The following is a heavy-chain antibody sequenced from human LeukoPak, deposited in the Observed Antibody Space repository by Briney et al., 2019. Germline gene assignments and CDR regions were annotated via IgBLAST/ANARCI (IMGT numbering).Heavy chain of an antibody. V-gene: IGHV3-74*01. D-gene: IGHD3-22*01. Sequence: GGYLRLSCAASGFTFSSYCMHWVRQAPGKGLVWVSRINSDGSSTTYADSVKGRFTISRDNSKNTLYLQMNSLRAEDTAVYYCASTYYYDSRGYSPFDYWGQGTLVTVSS. CDR3: ASTYYYDSRGYSPFDY. CDR1: GFTFSSYC. CDR2: INSDGSST. J-gene: IGHJ4*02.